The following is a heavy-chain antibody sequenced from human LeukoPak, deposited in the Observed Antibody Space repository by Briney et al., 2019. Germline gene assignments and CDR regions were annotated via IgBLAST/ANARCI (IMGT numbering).Heavy chain of an antibody. CDR2: IRYDGSNK. CDR1: GFTFSSYG. J-gene: IGHJ4*02. D-gene: IGHD6-13*01. CDR3: ARRRGSSSRPQPFDY. Sequence: GGSLRLSCAASGFTFSSYGMHWVRQAPGKGLEWVAFIRYDGSNKYYADSVKGRFTISRDNSKNTLYLQMNSLRAEDTAVYYCARRRGSSSRPQPFDYWGQGTLVTVSS. V-gene: IGHV3-30*02.